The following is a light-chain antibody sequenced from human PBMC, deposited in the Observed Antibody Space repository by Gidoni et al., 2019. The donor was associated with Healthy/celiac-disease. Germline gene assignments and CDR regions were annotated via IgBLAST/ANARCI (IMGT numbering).Light chain of an antibody. Sequence: DIEMTQSPSSLSASVGDRVTITCRASQSISSYLNCYQQKPGKAPQLLIYAASSLQSVVPSRFSGSGSGTVFTLTISSLQPEDFATYFSPQSYRTPRTFGQGTKLEIK. V-gene: IGKV1-39*01. CDR3: PQSYRTPRT. CDR1: QSISSY. CDR2: AAS. J-gene: IGKJ2*01.